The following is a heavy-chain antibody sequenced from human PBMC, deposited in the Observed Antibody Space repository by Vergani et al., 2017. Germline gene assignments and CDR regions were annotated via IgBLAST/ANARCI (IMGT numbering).Heavy chain of an antibody. V-gene: IGHV4-34*01. D-gene: IGHD3-10*01. Sequence: QVQLQQWGAGLLKPSETLSLTCAVYGGSFSGYYWSWIRQPPGKGLEWIGEINHSGSTNYNPSLKSRVTISVDTSKNQFSLKLSSVTAADTAVYYCASISRPMGRGVNYFDYWGQGTLVTVSS. J-gene: IGHJ4*02. CDR1: GGSFSGYY. CDR2: INHSGST. CDR3: ASISRPMGRGVNYFDY.